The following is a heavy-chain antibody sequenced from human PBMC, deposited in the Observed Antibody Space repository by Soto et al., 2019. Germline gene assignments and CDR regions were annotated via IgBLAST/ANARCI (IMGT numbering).Heavy chain of an antibody. CDR2: IYYSGST. CDR1: GGSISSGDYY. D-gene: IGHD2-15*01. V-gene: IGHV4-30-4*01. Sequence: QVQLQESGPGLVKPSQTLSLTCTVSGGSISSGDYYWSWIRQPPGKGLEWIGNIYYSGSTYYNPSLKGRVTIPVDTSKNQFSLKLSSVTATDTAVYYCARARGARYFDYWGQGTLVTVSS. CDR3: ARARGARYFDY. J-gene: IGHJ4*02.